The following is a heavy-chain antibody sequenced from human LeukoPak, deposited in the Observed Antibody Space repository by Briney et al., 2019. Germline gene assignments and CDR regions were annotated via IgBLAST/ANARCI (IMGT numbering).Heavy chain of an antibody. V-gene: IGHV1-46*01. J-gene: IGHJ4*02. Sequence: ASVKISCKASGYPFTSHYVHWVRQAPGQGLEWMGIIHPSGGNARNTQNFQGRVTMIRDMSTSTVYLELSSLRSEDTAVYYCARDCSSTTCQGPVSDFWGQGTLVTVSS. CDR3: ARDCSSTTCQGPVSDF. D-gene: IGHD2/OR15-2a*01. CDR2: IHPSGGNA. CDR1: GYPFTSHY.